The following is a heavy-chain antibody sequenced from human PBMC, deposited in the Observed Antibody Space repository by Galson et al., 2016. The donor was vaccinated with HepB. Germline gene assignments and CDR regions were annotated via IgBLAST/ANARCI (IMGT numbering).Heavy chain of an antibody. CDR2: VWNDGTYK. Sequence: SLRLSCAASGFNFIDHAMHWVRQAPGKGLEWVAVVWNDGTYKHYSDSVRGRFTICRDDFKNTVSLEMNSLRVEDTALYYCAKDVGHGHDCYVEGHYFDVWGQGTLVTVSS. J-gene: IGHJ4*02. D-gene: IGHD2-21*01. CDR1: GFNFIDHA. CDR3: AKDVGHGHDCYVEGHYFDV. V-gene: IGHV3-33*06.